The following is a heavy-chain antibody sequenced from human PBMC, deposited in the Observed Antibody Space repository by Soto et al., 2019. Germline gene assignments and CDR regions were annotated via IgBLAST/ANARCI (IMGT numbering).Heavy chain of an antibody. CDR2: IIPISGTT. V-gene: IGHV1-69*13. Sequence: SVKVSCKASGGTFSTHAIIWMRQAPGHGLEWMGGIIPISGTTYYTQKFQGRVTITADEPTSTAFMELSSLKSEDTAVFYCARGYCSGGNCYSGMDVWGQGTMVTVSS. J-gene: IGHJ6*02. D-gene: IGHD2-15*01. CDR1: GGTFSTHA. CDR3: ARGYCSGGNCYSGMDV.